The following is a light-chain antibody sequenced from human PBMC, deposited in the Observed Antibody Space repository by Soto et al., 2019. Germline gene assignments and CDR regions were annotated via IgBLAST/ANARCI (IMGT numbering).Light chain of an antibody. J-gene: IGKJ1*01. V-gene: IGKV3-20*01. Sequence: ILFAPSPGTLSLSPGERAPLSCRASQSVSSNYLAWFQHKPGQAPRLLIYGASNRATGIPDRFSGSGSGTDFTLTISRLEPEDFAVYYCQQYGSSGTFGQGTK. CDR2: GAS. CDR3: QQYGSSGT. CDR1: QSVSSNY.